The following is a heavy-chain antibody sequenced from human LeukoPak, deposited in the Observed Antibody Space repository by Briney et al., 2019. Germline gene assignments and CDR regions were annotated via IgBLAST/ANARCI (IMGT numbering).Heavy chain of an antibody. V-gene: IGHV3-30*18. CDR1: GFTFSSNF. J-gene: IGHJ4*02. CDR3: AKDRSYGGNSSPYFDY. D-gene: IGHD4-23*01. CDR2: ISYDGSNK. Sequence: GGSLRLSCAASGFTFSSNFMSWVRQAPGKGLEWVAVISYDGSNKYYADSVKGRFTISRDNSKNTLYLQMNSLRAEDTAVYYCAKDRSYGGNSSPYFDYWGQGTLVTVSS.